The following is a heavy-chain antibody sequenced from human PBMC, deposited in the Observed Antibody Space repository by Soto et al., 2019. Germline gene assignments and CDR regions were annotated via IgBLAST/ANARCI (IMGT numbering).Heavy chain of an antibody. CDR1: GYSFTSYW. D-gene: IGHD3-3*01. CDR2: IDPSDSYT. Sequence: GESLKISGKGSGYSFTSYWISWVRQMPGKGLEWMGRIDPSDSYTNYSPSFQGHVTISADKSISTAYLQWSSLKASDTAMYYDFWSGYYPVDVWGKGTTVTVSS. CDR3: FWSGYYPVDV. J-gene: IGHJ6*03. V-gene: IGHV5-10-1*01.